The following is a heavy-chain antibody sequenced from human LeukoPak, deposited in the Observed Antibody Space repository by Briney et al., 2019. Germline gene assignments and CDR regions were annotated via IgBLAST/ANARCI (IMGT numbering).Heavy chain of an antibody. V-gene: IGHV1-18*01. CDR1: GYTFTSYG. D-gene: IGHD6-19*01. J-gene: IGHJ3*02. CDR3: ARKEWLVRQGDAFDI. Sequence: ASVKVSCKASGYTFTSYGISWVRQAPGQGLEWMGWISAYNGNTNYAQKLQGRVTMTTDTSTSKAYMGLRSLRSDDTDVYYCARKEWLVRQGDAFDIWGQGTMVTVSS. CDR2: ISAYNGNT.